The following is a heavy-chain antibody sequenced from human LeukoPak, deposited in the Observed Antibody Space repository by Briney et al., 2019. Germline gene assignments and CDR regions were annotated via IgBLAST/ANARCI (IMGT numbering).Heavy chain of an antibody. CDR2: INAGNGNT. CDR1: GYTFTSYA. V-gene: IGHV1-3*01. CDR3: ARVRYYYGSGSYYPGGAFDP. J-gene: IGHJ5*02. D-gene: IGHD3-10*01. Sequence: ASVKVSCKASGYTFTSYAMHWVRQAPGQRLEWMGWINAGNGNTKYSQKSQGRVTITRDTSASTAYMELSSLRSEDTAVYYCARVRYYYGSGSYYPGGAFDPWGQGTLVTVS.